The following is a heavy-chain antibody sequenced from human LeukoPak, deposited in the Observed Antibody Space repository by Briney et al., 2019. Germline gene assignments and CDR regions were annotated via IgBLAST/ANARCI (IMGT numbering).Heavy chain of an antibody. CDR2: NSPGDSAT. CDR1: GXSFTSQW. J-gene: IGHJ2*01. Sequence: GESLKISRKGSGXSFTSQWIGWVRQMPGKGLEWMGINSPGDSATRYRPSLQGQVTISADKPISTAYLQWSSLEASDTAMYYCARLIVVVTGRMYFDLWGRGTLVTVSS. CDR3: ARLIVVVTGRMYFDL. D-gene: IGHD2-21*02. V-gene: IGHV5-51*01.